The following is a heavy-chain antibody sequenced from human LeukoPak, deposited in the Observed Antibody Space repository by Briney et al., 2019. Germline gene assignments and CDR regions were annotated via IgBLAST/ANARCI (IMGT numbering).Heavy chain of an antibody. D-gene: IGHD5-18*01. J-gene: IGHJ6*03. CDR3: ARVDTGAMDV. CDR2: IYYSGST. CDR1: GGSISSYY. V-gene: IGHV4-59*01. Sequence: SETLSLTCTVSGGSISSYYWSWIRQPPGKGLEWIGYIYYSGSTNYNPSLKSRVTISVDTSKNQFSLKLSSVTAADTAVYYCARVDTGAMDVWSKGTTVTVSS.